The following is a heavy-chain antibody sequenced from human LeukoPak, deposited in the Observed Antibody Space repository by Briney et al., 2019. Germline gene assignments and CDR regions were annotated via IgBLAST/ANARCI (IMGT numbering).Heavy chain of an antibody. V-gene: IGHV1-2*02. J-gene: IGHJ6*02. CDR2: VNPNSGGT. D-gene: IGHD2-2*01. CDR3: ARALGYCSSTSCYSYYYYGMDV. Sequence: ASVKVSCKASGYTFIGYYMHWVRQAPGQGLEWMGWVNPNSGGTNYAQKFQGRVTMTRDTSISTAYMELSRLRSDDTAVYYCARALGYCSSTSCYSYYYYGMDVWGQGTTVTVSS. CDR1: GYTFIGYY.